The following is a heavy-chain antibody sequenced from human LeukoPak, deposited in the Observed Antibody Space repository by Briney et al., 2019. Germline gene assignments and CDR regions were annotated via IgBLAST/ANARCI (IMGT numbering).Heavy chain of an antibody. CDR3: ARHSSSWYRTEYFQH. J-gene: IGHJ1*01. CDR2: IYYSGST. CDR1: GGSISSYY. D-gene: IGHD6-13*01. V-gene: IGHV4-59*08. Sequence: SETQSLTCTVSGGSISSYYWSWIRQPPGKGLEWIGYIYYSGSTNYNPSLKSRVTISVDTSKNQFSLKLSSVTAADTAVYYCARHSSSWYRTEYFQHWGQGTLVTVSS.